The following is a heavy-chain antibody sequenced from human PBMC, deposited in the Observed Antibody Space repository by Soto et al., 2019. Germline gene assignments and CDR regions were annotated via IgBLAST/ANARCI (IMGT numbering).Heavy chain of an antibody. CDR1: GLPFTSYT. Sequence: WSLSVAGADSGLPFTSYTMTVFRQAPGKGLEWVSAISSSSDYIYYADSMKGRVTISRDNAKNSLSLDLNSLTGEDTAVYYWARARVYATGRLDFWGQGT. CDR3: ARARVYATGRLDF. J-gene: IGHJ1*01. V-gene: IGHV3-21*06. D-gene: IGHD6-13*01. CDR2: ISSSSDYI.